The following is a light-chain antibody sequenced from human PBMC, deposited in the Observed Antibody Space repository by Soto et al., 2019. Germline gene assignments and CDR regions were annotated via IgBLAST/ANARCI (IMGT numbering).Light chain of an antibody. V-gene: IGKV1-39*01. CDR1: QSISSY. CDR2: TAS. J-gene: IGKJ5*01. Sequence: DIQMTQSPSSLSASVGDRVTITCRASQSISSYLNWYQQKPGKAPKLLIYTASNLQSGVPSRFSGSGSGTDFNLTISSLQAEDVAVYYCQQYYSNLITFGQGTRLEIK. CDR3: QQYYSNLIT.